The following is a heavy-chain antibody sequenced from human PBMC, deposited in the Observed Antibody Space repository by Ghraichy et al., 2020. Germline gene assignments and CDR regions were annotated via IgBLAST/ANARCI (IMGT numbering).Heavy chain of an antibody. Sequence: LSLTCAASGFTFSSYGMHWVRQAPGKGLEWVAVISYDGSNKYYADSVKGRFTISRDNSKNTLYLQMNSLRAEDTAVYYCAKESDAVAVFYYGMDVWGQGTTVTVSS. D-gene: IGHD6-19*01. CDR1: GFTFSSYG. CDR2: ISYDGSNK. CDR3: AKESDAVAVFYYGMDV. J-gene: IGHJ6*02. V-gene: IGHV3-30*18.